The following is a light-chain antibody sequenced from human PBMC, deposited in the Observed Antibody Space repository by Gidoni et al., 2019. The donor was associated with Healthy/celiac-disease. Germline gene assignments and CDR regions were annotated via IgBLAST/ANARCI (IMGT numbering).Light chain of an antibody. CDR1: QSISSY. CDR2: AAS. CDR3: QQSYSTPA. Sequence: DIQMTQSPSSLSASVVDRVTITCRASQSISSYLNWYQQKPGKAPKLLIYAASSLQSGVPSRFSGSGSGTDFTLTISSLQPEDFATYYCQQSYSTPAFXXXTKVEIK. J-gene: IGKJ1*01. V-gene: IGKV1-39*01.